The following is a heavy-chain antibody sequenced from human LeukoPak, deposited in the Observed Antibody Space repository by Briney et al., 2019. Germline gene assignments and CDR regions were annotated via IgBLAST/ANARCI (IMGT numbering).Heavy chain of an antibody. CDR3: ARRGDYFDFWSGFDY. J-gene: IGHJ4*02. CDR2: IYYSGTT. CDR1: GGSISSYNYY. V-gene: IGHV4-39*01. D-gene: IGHD3-3*01. Sequence: SGTLSLTCTVSGGSISSYNYYWGWIRQPPGKGLEWIGSIYYSGTTYYNPSLKSRVTMSIDTSKNQFSLRLSSVTAADTAVYYCARRGDYFDFWSGFDYWGQGSLVTVSS.